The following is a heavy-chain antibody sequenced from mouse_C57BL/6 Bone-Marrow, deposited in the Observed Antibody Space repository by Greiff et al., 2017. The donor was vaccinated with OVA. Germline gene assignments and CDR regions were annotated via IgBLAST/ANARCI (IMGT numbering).Heavy chain of an antibody. Sequence: VQLKQSGPELVKPGASVKISCKASGYTFTDYYMNWVKQSHGKSLEWIGDINLNNGGTSYNQKFKGKATLTVDTSSSTAYMELRSLTSEDSAVYDCAKWSLYDLYFDYWGKGTTLTVSS. V-gene: IGHV1-26*01. CDR3: AKWSLYDLYFDY. D-gene: IGHD2-3*01. CDR1: GYTFTDYY. J-gene: IGHJ2*01. CDR2: INLNNGGT.